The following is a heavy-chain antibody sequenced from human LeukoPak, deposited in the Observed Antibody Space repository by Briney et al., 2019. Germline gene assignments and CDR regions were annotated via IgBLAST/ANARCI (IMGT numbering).Heavy chain of an antibody. V-gene: IGHV4-59*01. J-gene: IGHJ4*02. CDR3: AREGFWSGSFDY. D-gene: IGHD3-3*01. CDR2: IYYSGST. CDR1: GGSISSYY. Sequence: SETLSLTCTVSGGSISSYYWSWIRQPPGKGLEWIGYIYYSGSTNYNPSLKGRVTISVDTSKNQFSLKLSSVTAAGTAVYYCAREGFWSGSFDYWGQGTLVTVSS.